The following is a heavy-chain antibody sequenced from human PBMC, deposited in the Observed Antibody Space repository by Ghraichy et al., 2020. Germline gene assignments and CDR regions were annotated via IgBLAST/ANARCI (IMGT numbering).Heavy chain of an antibody. J-gene: IGHJ3*02. CDR1: GGSFSGYY. CDR2: INHSGST. CDR3: ARNTFVWGSYRYPLGVAAFDI. D-gene: IGHD3-16*02. V-gene: IGHV4-34*01. Sequence: SETLSLTCAVYGGSFSGYYWSWIRQPPGKGLEWIGEINHSGSTNYNPSLKSRVTISVDTSKNQFSLKLSSVTAADTAVYYCARNTFVWGSYRYPLGVAAFDIWGQGTMVTVSS.